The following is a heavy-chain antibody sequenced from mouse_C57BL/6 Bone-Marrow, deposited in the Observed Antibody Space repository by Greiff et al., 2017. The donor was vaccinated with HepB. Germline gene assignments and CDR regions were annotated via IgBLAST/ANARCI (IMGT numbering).Heavy chain of an antibody. V-gene: IGHV1-81*01. Sequence: VQLQQSGAELARPGASVKLSCKASGYTFTSYGISWVKQRTGQGLEWIGEIYPRSGNTYYNEKLKGKATLTADKSSSTAYMELRSLTSEDSAVYFCARWGGYYYAMDYWGQGTSVTVSS. CDR3: ARWGGYYYAMDY. CDR1: GYTFTSYG. D-gene: IGHD3-1*01. J-gene: IGHJ4*01. CDR2: IYPRSGNT.